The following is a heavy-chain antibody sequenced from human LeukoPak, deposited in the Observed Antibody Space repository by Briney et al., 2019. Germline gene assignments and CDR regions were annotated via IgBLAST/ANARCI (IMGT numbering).Heavy chain of an antibody. V-gene: IGHV4-59*01. CDR1: GGSISSYY. CDR2: IYYSGST. D-gene: IGHD5-18*01. J-gene: IGHJ4*02. Sequence: PSETLSLTCTVSGGSISSYYWSWIRQPPGKGLEWIGYIYYSGSTNYNPSLKSRVTISVDTSKNQFSLKLSPVTAADTAVYYCAREGDTAMVQNDYWGQGTLVTVSS. CDR3: AREGDTAMVQNDY.